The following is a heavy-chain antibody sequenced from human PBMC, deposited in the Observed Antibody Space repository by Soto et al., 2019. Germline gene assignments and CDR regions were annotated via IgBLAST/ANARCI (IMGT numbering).Heavy chain of an antibody. J-gene: IGHJ6*02. D-gene: IGHD3-10*01. Sequence: PSETLSLTCAVYGGSFSDYYWSWIRQPPGRGLEWIGEINHSGSTNYNPSLKSRVIISVDTPKNQFSLQLSSVTAADTAVYYCARGRGQMSLYYYYAMDVWGQGTTVTVSS. CDR1: GGSFSDYY. CDR2: INHSGST. CDR3: ARGRGQMSLYYYYAMDV. V-gene: IGHV4-34*01.